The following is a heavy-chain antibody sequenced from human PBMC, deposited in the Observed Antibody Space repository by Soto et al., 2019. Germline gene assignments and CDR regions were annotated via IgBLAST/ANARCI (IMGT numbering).Heavy chain of an antibody. D-gene: IGHD2-2*01. Sequence: GGSLRLSCAASGFTFSSYWMTWVRQAPGKGLEWVANIKEDGSAKYYVDSVKGRFTISRDNAKNSLYLQMNSLRAEDTAVYYCARNGQLHAFDIWGQETMVTVSS. V-gene: IGHV3-7*01. J-gene: IGHJ3*02. CDR3: ARNGQLHAFDI. CDR1: GFTFSSYW. CDR2: IKEDGSAK.